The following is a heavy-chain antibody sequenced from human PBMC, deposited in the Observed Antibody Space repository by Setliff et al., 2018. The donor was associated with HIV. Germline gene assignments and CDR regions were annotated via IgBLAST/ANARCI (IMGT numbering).Heavy chain of an antibody. V-gene: IGHV4-61*01. CDR3: ARDAYNYWFDP. CDR2: IYYSGST. Sequence: PSETLSLTCTVSGDSVSSRSYYWSWIRQPPGKGLGWIGYIYYSGSTNYNPSLKSRVTISVDTSKNQFSLKLSSVTAADTAVYYCARDAYNYWFDPWGQGTLVTVSS. J-gene: IGHJ5*02. D-gene: IGHD1-1*01. CDR1: GDSVSSRSYY.